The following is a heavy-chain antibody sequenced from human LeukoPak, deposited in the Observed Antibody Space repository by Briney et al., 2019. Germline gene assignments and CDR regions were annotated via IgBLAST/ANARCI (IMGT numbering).Heavy chain of an antibody. CDR2: IGVYNGNT. D-gene: IGHD2-2*01. CDR3: AREVRYCSSTSCPFNY. V-gene: IGHV1-18*04. CDR1: GYTFTSYG. Sequence: GASVKVSCKASGYTFTSYGISWVRQAPGQGLEWMGWIGVYNGNTNYAQKLQGRVTMTRDTSTSTAYIDLRSLRSDDTAVYYCAREVRYCSSTSCPFNYWGQGTLVTVSS. J-gene: IGHJ4*02.